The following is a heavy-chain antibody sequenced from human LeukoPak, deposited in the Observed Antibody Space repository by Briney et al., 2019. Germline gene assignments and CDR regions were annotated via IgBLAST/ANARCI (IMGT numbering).Heavy chain of an antibody. J-gene: IGHJ4*02. CDR3: ARAFDSSGYNSGY. D-gene: IGHD3-22*01. V-gene: IGHV3-21*01. Sequence: PGGSLRLSCAASGFTSSDYSMNWVRQAPGKGLEWVSSISRSSSYIHYADSVKGRFTISRDNAKKSLFLQMNSLRDEDTAIYYCARAFDSSGYNSGYWGQGTLVTVSS. CDR1: GFTSSDYS. CDR2: ISRSSSYI.